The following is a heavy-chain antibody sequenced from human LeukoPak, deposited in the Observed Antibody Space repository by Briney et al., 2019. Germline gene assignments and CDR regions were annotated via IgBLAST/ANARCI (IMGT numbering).Heavy chain of an antibody. J-gene: IGHJ3*02. D-gene: IGHD3-10*01. V-gene: IGHV3-66*01. CDR3: ARVDYYGSGTPEPQGI. CDR2: IYSGGST. Sequence: GGSLRLSCAASGFTFNNYALTWVRQTPGKGLEWVSVIYSGGSTYYADSVKGRFTISRDNSKNTLYLQMNSLRAEDAAVYYCARVDYYGSGTPEPQGIWGQGTMVTVSS. CDR1: GFTFNNYA.